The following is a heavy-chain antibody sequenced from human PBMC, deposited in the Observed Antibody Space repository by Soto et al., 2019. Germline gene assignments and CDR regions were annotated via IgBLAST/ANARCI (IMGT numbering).Heavy chain of an antibody. Sequence: GGSLRLSCAASGFTFSSYGMHWVRQAPGKGLEWVAVISYDGSNKYYADSVKGRFTISRDNSKNTLYLQMNSLRAEDTAVYYCAKDPRGYSYGYFDYWGQGTLVTVSS. CDR1: GFTFSSYG. V-gene: IGHV3-30*18. J-gene: IGHJ4*02. CDR3: AKDPRGYSYGYFDY. D-gene: IGHD5-18*01. CDR2: ISYDGSNK.